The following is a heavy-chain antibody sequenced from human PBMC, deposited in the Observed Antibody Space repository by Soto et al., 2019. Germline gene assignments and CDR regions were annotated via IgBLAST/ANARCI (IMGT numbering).Heavy chain of an antibody. Sequence: SVKVSCKASGGTFSSYAISWVRQAPGQGLEWMGGIIPSFGTANYAQKFQGRVTMTRDTSTSTVYMELSSLRSEDTAVYYCARGPQYNWNYAHYWGQGTLVTVSS. J-gene: IGHJ4*02. CDR3: ARGPQYNWNYAHY. CDR2: IIPSFGTA. V-gene: IGHV1-69*05. CDR1: GGTFSSYA. D-gene: IGHD1-7*01.